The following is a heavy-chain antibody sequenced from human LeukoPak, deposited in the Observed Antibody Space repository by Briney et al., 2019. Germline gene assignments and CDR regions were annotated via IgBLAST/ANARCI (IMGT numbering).Heavy chain of an antibody. CDR1: GFTFSSFA. Sequence: GGSLRLSCAASGFTFSSFAINWVRQAPGKGLEWVANIKEDGTETYYVDSVKGRFTISRDNAKNSLYLQMNSLRVEDTAVYYCAKEGRSLQTYWGQGTLVTVSS. CDR3: AKEGRSLQTY. J-gene: IGHJ4*02. V-gene: IGHV3-7*03. D-gene: IGHD5-24*01. CDR2: IKEDGTET.